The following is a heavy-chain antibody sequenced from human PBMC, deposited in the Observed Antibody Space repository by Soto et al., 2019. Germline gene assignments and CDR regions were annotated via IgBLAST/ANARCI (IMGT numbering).Heavy chain of an antibody. CDR3: ARVPAAGRLYYFDY. Sequence: ASVKVSCKASGYTFTGYYMHWVRQAPGQGLEWMGWINPNSGGTNYAQKFQGRVTMTRDTSISTAYMELSRLRSDDTAVYYCARVPAAGRLYYFDYWGQGTLVTVSS. V-gene: IGHV1-2*02. CDR1: GYTFTGYY. D-gene: IGHD6-13*01. CDR2: INPNSGGT. J-gene: IGHJ4*02.